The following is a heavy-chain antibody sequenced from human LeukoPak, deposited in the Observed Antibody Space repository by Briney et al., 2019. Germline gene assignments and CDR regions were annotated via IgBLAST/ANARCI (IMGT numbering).Heavy chain of an antibody. CDR2: ISSEGGST. V-gene: IGHV3-64*02. Sequence: GGSLRLSCAASGFTFSSFAMHWVRQAPGKGLEYVSAISSEGGSTYYADSVRGRFTISRDNSKNTLYLQMGSLRGEDMAVYYCARRYCSSTRCSPFDYWGQETLVTVSS. CDR3: ARRYCSSTRCSPFDY. CDR1: GFTFSSFA. J-gene: IGHJ4*02. D-gene: IGHD2-2*01.